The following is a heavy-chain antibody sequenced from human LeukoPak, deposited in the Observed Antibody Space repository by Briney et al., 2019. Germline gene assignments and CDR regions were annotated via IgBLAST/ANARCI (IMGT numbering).Heavy chain of an antibody. D-gene: IGHD3-22*01. J-gene: IGHJ5*02. V-gene: IGHV4-30-2*01. CDR2: IYHSGST. CDR3: ARGDRAYYYDSSGYSNWFDP. CDR1: GGSISSGGYS. Sequence: PSETLSLTCAVSGGSISSGGYSWSWIRQPPGKGLEWIGYIYHSGSTYYNPSLKSRVTISVDRSKNQFSLKLSSVTAADTAVYYCARGDRAYYYDSSGYSNWFDPWGQGTLVTVSS.